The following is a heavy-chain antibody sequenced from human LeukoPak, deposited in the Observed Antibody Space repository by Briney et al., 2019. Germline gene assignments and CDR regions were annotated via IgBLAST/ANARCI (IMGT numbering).Heavy chain of an antibody. CDR3: ARDGDYGSGSYYDC. Sequence: GGSLRLSCAASGYTFSSYAMSWVRLAPGKGLEWVSTISISGGSTYYADSVKGRFTISRDNSKNTLYLQMNSLRAEDSALYYCARDGDYGSGSYYDCWGQGTLVTVSS. CDR1: GYTFSSYA. V-gene: IGHV3-23*01. D-gene: IGHD3-10*01. J-gene: IGHJ4*02. CDR2: ISISGGST.